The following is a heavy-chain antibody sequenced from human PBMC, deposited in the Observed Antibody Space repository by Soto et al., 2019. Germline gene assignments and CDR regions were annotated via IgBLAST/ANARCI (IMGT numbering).Heavy chain of an antibody. D-gene: IGHD3-16*02. V-gene: IGHV3-23*01. CDR3: AKDRGITFGGVIPRNAFDI. J-gene: IGHJ3*02. Sequence: EVQLLASGGGLVQPGGSLRLSCAASGFTFNNYAMSWVRQAPGKGLEWVSAISGSGISTYYADSVKGRFTISRDNSKNTLYLQMNSLRAEDTAVYYCAKDRGITFGGVIPRNAFDIWGQGTMVTVCS. CDR2: ISGSGIST. CDR1: GFTFNNYA.